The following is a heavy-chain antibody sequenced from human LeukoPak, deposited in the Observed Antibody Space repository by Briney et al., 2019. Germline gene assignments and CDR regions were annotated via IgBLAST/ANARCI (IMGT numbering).Heavy chain of an antibody. CDR3: ARDSSPYYFDY. D-gene: IGHD6-6*01. CDR1: GFTVTSNH. CDR2: IYTGGTT. J-gene: IGHJ4*02. Sequence: PGGSLRLSCAASGFTVTSNHMNWVRQAPGKGLEWVSIIYTGGTTHYADSLKDRFTISRDDSINTLYLQMNSLRAEDTAVYYCARDSSPYYFDYWGQGTLVTVSS. V-gene: IGHV3-66*01.